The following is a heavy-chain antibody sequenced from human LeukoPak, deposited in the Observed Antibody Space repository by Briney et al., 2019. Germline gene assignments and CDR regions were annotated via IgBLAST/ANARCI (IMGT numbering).Heavy chain of an antibody. CDR3: AKYYYDSSGYYFDY. V-gene: IGHV4-59*08. Sequence: SETLSLTCTVSGGSISSYYWSWIRQPPGKGLEWIGYIYYSGSTYYNPSLKSRVTISVDTSKNQFSLKLSSVTAADTAVYYCAKYYYDSSGYYFDYWGQGTLVTVSS. CDR2: IYYSGST. D-gene: IGHD3-22*01. CDR1: GGSISSYY. J-gene: IGHJ4*02.